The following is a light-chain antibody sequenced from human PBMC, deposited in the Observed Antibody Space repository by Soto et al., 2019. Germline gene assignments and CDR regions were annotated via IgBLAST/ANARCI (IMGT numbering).Light chain of an antibody. V-gene: IGKV3-20*01. CDR2: GAS. Sequence: EIVLTQSPGTLSLSPGERATLSCRASQSVSSSYLAWYQQKPGQAPRLLIYGASSRATGIPDRFSGSGSGTDFTRTISRLEPEDFAVYYCQQYGGSRNTFGQGTKLEIK. CDR3: QQYGGSRNT. J-gene: IGKJ2*01. CDR1: QSVSSSY.